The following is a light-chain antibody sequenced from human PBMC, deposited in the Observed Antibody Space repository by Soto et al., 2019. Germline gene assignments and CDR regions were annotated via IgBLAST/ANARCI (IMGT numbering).Light chain of an antibody. V-gene: IGKV3-15*01. Sequence: EIVMTQSPSTLSVSPGGRATLSCRASQSISDTLAWYQQKPGQAPRLLIHGASTRAPGFPARFSGSGSGTDFTLTISSLQPDDFATYYCQQYSDSSGAFGQGTKVDIK. CDR1: QSISDT. CDR3: QQYSDSSGA. CDR2: GAS. J-gene: IGKJ1*01.